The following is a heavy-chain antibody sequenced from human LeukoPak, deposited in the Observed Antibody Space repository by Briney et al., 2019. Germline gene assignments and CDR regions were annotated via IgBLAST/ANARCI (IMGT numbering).Heavy chain of an antibody. CDR2: ISWNSGSI. CDR1: GITFDDYA. V-gene: IGHV3-9*01. D-gene: IGHD2-8*02. Sequence: PGGSLRLSCAASGITFDDYAMHWVRQAPGKGLEWVSGISWNSGSIVYADSVKGRFTISRDDAKNSLYLQMNSLRAEDTAVYYCARDLHLVPQRRYYFDYWGQGTLVTVSS. CDR3: ARDLHLVPQRRYYFDY. J-gene: IGHJ4*02.